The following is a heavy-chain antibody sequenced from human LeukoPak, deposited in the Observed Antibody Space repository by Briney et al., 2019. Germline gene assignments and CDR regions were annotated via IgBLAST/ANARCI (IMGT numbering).Heavy chain of an antibody. Sequence: ASVKVSCKASGYTFTSYGISWVRQAPGQGLEWMGWISAYNGNTNYAQKLQGRVTMTTDTSTSTAYMELRSLRSDDTAVYYCARVGREFYYDSSGDPYFDYWGQGTLVTVSS. J-gene: IGHJ4*02. CDR3: ARVGREFYYDSSGDPYFDY. V-gene: IGHV1-18*01. CDR1: GYTFTSYG. D-gene: IGHD3-22*01. CDR2: ISAYNGNT.